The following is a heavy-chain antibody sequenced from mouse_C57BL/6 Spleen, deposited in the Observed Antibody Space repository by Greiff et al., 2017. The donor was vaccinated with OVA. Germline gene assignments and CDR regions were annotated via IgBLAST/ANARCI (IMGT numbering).Heavy chain of an antibody. D-gene: IGHD2-12*01. CDR3: AYSFGSYYAMDY. CDR1: GYTFTSYW. J-gene: IGHJ4*01. Sequence: QVQLQQPGAELVKPGASVKVSCKASGYTFTSYWMHWVKQRPGQGLEWIGRIHPSDSDTNYNQKFKGKATLTVDKSSSTAYMQLSSLTSEDSAVYYCAYSFGSYYAMDYWGQGTSVTVSS. V-gene: IGHV1-74*01. CDR2: IHPSDSDT.